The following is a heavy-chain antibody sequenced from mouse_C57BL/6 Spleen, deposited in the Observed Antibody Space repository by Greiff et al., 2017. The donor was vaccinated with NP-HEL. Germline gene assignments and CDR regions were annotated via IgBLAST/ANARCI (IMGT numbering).Heavy chain of an antibody. Sequence: VQLQQSGPELVKPGASVKISCKASGYAFSSSWMNWVKQRPGKGLEWIGRIYPGDGDTNYNGKFKAKATLTADKSSSTDYMQLSSLTSEDSAVYFCASGVLLPYYAMDYWGQRTSVTVSS. CDR2: IYPGDGDT. V-gene: IGHV1-82*01. CDR3: ASGVLLPYYAMDY. D-gene: IGHD2-3*01. J-gene: IGHJ4*01. CDR1: GYAFSSSW.